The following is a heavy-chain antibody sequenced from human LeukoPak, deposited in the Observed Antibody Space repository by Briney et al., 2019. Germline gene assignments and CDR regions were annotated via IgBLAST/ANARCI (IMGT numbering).Heavy chain of an antibody. V-gene: IGHV4-59*01. CDR1: GGSISTYY. D-gene: IGHD6-13*01. Sequence: PSETLSLTCTVSGGSISTYYWSWIRQPPAKRLEWIGYIYSSGSTNYNPSLKSRVTISLDTSKNQFSLKLSSVTAADTAVYYCARGPIDYYSSRSDYRFDPWGQGTLVTVSS. CDR3: ARGPIDYYSSRSDYRFDP. CDR2: IYSSGST. J-gene: IGHJ5*02.